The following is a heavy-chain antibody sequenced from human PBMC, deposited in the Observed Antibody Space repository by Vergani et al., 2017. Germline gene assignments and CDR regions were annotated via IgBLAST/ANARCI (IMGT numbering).Heavy chain of an antibody. CDR1: GYSISSGYY. V-gene: IGHV4-38-2*01. J-gene: IGHJ5*02. D-gene: IGHD4-23*01. CDR2: IYHSGST. CDR3: ARHGNPPSNLAAPLAT. Sequence: QVQLQESGPGLVKPSETLSLTCVVSGYSISSGYYWGWIRQPPGKGLEWIGSIYHSGSTYSNPSLKSRVTISLDTSKNQFSLKVHSVTAADTAVYYCARHGNPPSNLAAPLATWGQGSLVTVSS.